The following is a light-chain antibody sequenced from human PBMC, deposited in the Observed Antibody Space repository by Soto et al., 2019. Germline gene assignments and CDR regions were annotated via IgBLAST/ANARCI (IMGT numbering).Light chain of an antibody. Sequence: DIQITQSPATLSLSLVGRVTITCRASQTISSWLAWYQQKPGKAPKLLIYKASTLKSGVPSRFSGSGSGTEFTLTISSLQPDDFATYYCQHYNSYSEAFGQGTKVDIK. CDR1: QTISSW. CDR2: KAS. V-gene: IGKV1-5*03. J-gene: IGKJ1*01. CDR3: QHYNSYSEA.